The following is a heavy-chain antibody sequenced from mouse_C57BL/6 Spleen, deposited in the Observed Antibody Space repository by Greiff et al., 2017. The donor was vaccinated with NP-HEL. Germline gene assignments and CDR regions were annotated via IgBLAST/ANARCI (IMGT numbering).Heavy chain of an antibody. CDR2: IYPRDGST. D-gene: IGHD1-1*01. J-gene: IGHJ2*01. V-gene: IGHV1-85*01. CDR1: GYTFTSYD. Sequence: QVQLKQSGPELVKPGASVKLSCKASGYTFTSYDINWVKQRPGQGLEWIGWIYPRDGSTKYNEKFKGKATLTVDTSSSTAYMELHSLTSEDSAVYFCARRMGYGSFNYFDYWGQGTTLTVSS. CDR3: ARRMGYGSFNYFDY.